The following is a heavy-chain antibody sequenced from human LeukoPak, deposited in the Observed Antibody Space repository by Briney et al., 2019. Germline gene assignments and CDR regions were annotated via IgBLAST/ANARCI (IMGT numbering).Heavy chain of an antibody. CDR1: GYSISSGYY. D-gene: IGHD2-2*01. CDR2: IYHSGST. J-gene: IGHJ5*02. CDR3: AKAGYQLIGVSVDWFDP. Sequence: PSETLSLTCTVSGYSISSGYYWGWIRQPPGKGLERIGSIYHSGSTYYNPSLKSRVTISVDTSKNQFSLKLSSVTAADTAVYYCAKAGYQLIGVSVDWFDPWGQGTLVTVSS. V-gene: IGHV4-38-2*02.